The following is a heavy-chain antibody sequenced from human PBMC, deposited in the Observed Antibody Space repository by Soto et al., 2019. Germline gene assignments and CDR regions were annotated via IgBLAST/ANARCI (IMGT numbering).Heavy chain of an antibody. D-gene: IGHD6-19*01. CDR2: TYYRSKWYN. V-gene: IGHV6-1*01. J-gene: IGHJ3*02. CDR1: GDGVSSNSAA. CDR3: ARRPYQWLSKTYAFDI. Sequence: SQTLSLTCAISGDGVSSNSAAWNWIRQSPSRGLEWLGRTYYRSKWYNDYAVSVKSRITINPDTSKNQFSLQLNSVTPEDTAVYYCARRPYQWLSKTYAFDIWGQGTMVTVSS.